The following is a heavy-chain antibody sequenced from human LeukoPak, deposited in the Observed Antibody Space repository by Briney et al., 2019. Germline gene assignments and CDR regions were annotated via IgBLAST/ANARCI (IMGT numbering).Heavy chain of an antibody. J-gene: IGHJ4*02. V-gene: IGHV4-34*01. CDR2: INHSGST. CDR1: GGSFSGYY. Sequence: PSETLSLTCAVYGGSFSGYYWSWIRQPPGKGLEWIGEINHSGSTNYNPSLKSQVTISVDTSKNQFSLKLSSVTAADTAVYYCARGYSSGWYAGSFFDYWGQGTLVTVSS. D-gene: IGHD6-19*01. CDR3: ARGYSSGWYAGSFFDY.